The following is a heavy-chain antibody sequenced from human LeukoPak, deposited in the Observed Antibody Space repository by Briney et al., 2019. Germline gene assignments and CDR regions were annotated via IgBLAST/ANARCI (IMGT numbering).Heavy chain of an antibody. V-gene: IGHV3-30*02. CDR3: AKEVGATSRYFDY. D-gene: IGHD1-26*01. Sequence: GGSLRLSCAASGFTFSSYGMHWVRQAPGKGLEWVAFIRYDGSNKYYADSVKGRFTISRDNSKNTLYLQMNSLRAEDTAVYYCAKEVGATSRYFDYWGQGTLVTVSS. CDR2: IRYDGSNK. J-gene: IGHJ4*02. CDR1: GFTFSSYG.